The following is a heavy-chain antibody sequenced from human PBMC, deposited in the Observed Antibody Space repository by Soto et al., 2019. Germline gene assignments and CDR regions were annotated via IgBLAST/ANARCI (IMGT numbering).Heavy chain of an antibody. CDR2: IYYSGGT. V-gene: IGHV4-31*03. Sequence: QVQLQESGPGLVKPSQTLSLTCTVSGGSISSSGYYWSWIRQHPEQGLEWIGNIYYSGGTYYNPSLKSRLTISIDTSNNPYSLKLSSVTAADTAIYYCARSAYGGSGRVNGFDPWGQGTLVTVSS. CDR1: GGSISSSGYY. J-gene: IGHJ5*02. D-gene: IGHD3-10*01. CDR3: ARSAYGGSGRVNGFDP.